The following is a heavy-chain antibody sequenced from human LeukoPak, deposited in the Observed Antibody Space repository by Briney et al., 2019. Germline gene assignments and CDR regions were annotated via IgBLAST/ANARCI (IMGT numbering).Heavy chain of an antibody. V-gene: IGHV4-59*08. J-gene: IGHJ4*02. CDR2: IHYSGTT. CDR3: ARHWYSSSSGGYYFDY. CDR1: GGSIFSYY. Sequence: PSETLSLTCTVSGGSIFSYYWSWTRQPPGKGLEWVGYIHYSGTTNCNPSLKSRVTISVDTSKNQFSLKLSSVTAADTAVYYCARHWYSSSSGGYYFDYWGQGTLVTVSS. D-gene: IGHD6-6*01.